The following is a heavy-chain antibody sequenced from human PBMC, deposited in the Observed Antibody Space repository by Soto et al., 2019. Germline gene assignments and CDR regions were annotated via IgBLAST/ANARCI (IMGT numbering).Heavy chain of an antibody. J-gene: IGHJ4*02. CDR3: ARQYGTAKYSSSWYRDDY. CDR1: GYTFTNYW. CDR2: IDASDSYT. D-gene: IGHD6-13*01. Sequence: GESLKISCQGSGYTFTNYWISWVRQMPGKGLEWMCRIDASDSYTTYSPSFQGHVTMSVDKYINTDFLQWSGLKASDTAMYYCARQYGTAKYSSSWYRDDYGGQGTLVTVSS. V-gene: IGHV5-10-1*01.